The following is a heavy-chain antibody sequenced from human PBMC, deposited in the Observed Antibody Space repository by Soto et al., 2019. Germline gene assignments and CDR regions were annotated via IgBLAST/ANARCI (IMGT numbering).Heavy chain of an antibody. J-gene: IGHJ4*02. CDR3: ARLEGLATISYYFDF. CDR2: IYYSGST. D-gene: IGHD3-9*01. Sequence: SETLSLTCTVSGGSISSGNYYWSWIRQHPGKGLEWIGYIYYSGSTYYNPSLKTRVTISLDKSKSQFSLKLNPVTAADSAVYFCARLEGLATISYYFDFWGPGALVTVSS. CDR1: GGSISSGNYY. V-gene: IGHV4-39*01.